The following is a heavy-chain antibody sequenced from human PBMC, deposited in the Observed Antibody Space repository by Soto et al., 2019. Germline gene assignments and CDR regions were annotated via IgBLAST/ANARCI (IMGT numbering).Heavy chain of an antibody. Sequence: QVPLVESGGVVVQPGRSLRLSCAASGFAFSSHGMHWVRQAPGKGLEWVAVIVNDGSKKYYADSVKGRFTISRDNSKNTLFLEMNSLRAEDTAVYYCARDDDYDDNGLDSWGQGTLVTVSS. J-gene: IGHJ5*01. CDR3: ARDDDYDDNGLDS. CDR1: GFAFSSHG. D-gene: IGHD4-17*01. V-gene: IGHV3-33*01. CDR2: IVNDGSKK.